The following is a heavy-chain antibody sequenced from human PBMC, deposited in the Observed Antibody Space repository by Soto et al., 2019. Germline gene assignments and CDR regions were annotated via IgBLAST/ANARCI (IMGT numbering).Heavy chain of an antibody. CDR1: GFTFSSYW. Sequence: EVQLVESGGGLVQPGGSLRLSCAASGFTFSSYWMHWVRQAPGKGRVWVSRINSDGSSTSYADSVKGRFTISRDNAKNKLYLQMNSLRAEDTAVYYCVRPILVVAAATREDYWGQGTLVTVSS. J-gene: IGHJ4*02. CDR3: VRPILVVAAATREDY. CDR2: INSDGSST. D-gene: IGHD2-15*01. V-gene: IGHV3-74*01.